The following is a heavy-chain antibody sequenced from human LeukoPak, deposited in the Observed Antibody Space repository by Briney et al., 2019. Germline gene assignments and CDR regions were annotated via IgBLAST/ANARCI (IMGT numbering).Heavy chain of an antibody. CDR1: GLTISNNF. D-gene: IGHD3-10*01. CDR2: IYSGGST. V-gene: IGHV3-66*01. J-gene: IGHJ1*01. Sequence: AGGSLRLSCAASGLTISNNFMGWVRQAPGKGLEWVSLIYSGGSTYSADYVKGRFTISRDNSKNTLHLQMNSLRAEDTAVCYCARDTDYYGSGRHGYFDHWGQGTLVTVSS. CDR3: ARDTDYYGSGRHGYFDH.